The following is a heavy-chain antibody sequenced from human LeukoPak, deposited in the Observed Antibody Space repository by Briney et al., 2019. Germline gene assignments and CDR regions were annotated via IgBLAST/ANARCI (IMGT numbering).Heavy chain of an antibody. CDR1: GFAFSSYA. CDR2: ISGSGGST. CDR3: AKTLDYGDYYFDY. J-gene: IGHJ4*02. V-gene: IGHV3-23*01. D-gene: IGHD4-17*01. Sequence: GGSLRLSCVASGFAFSSYAMSWVRQAPGKGLEWVSAISGSGGSTYYADSVKGRFTISRDNSKNTLYLQMNSLRAEDTAVYYCAKTLDYGDYYFDYWGQGTLVTVSS.